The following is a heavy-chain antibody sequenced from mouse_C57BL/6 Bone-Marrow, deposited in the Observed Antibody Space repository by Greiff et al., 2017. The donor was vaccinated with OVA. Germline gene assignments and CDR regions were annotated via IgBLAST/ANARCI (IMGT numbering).Heavy chain of an antibody. CDR1: GYTFTSYG. CDR3: ARPAQATRFAD. CDR2: IYPRSGNT. V-gene: IGHV1-81*01. Sequence: QVQLQQSGAELARPGASVKLSCKASGYTFTSYGLSWVPQSPGQGLEWIGEIYPRSGNTYYNEKFKGKATQTAKKYSSTAYMELRSLTAEDSAVYVCARPAQATRFADWGQGTLVTVSA. D-gene: IGHD3-2*02. J-gene: IGHJ3*01.